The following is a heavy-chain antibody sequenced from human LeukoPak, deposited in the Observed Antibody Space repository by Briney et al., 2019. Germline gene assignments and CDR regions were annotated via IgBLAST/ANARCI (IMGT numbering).Heavy chain of an antibody. Sequence: SETLSLTCTVSGGSISSGDYYRSWIRQPPGEGLEWIGYIYYSGSTYYNPSLKSRVTISVDTSKNQFSLKLSSVTAADTAVCYCARGDGAARRGYYYYYMDVWGKGTTVTVSS. CDR3: ARGDGAARRGYYYYYMDV. CDR2: IYYSGST. V-gene: IGHV4-30-4*08. J-gene: IGHJ6*03. D-gene: IGHD6-6*01. CDR1: GGSISSGDYY.